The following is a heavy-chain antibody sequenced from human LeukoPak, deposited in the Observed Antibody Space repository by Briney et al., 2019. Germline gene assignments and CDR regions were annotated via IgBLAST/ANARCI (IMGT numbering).Heavy chain of an antibody. D-gene: IGHD3-3*01. J-gene: IGHJ5*02. CDR1: GASITGHY. CDR3: ARHGVYYDFWSGYYPPNWFDP. V-gene: IGHV4-59*08. CDR2: IYYSGTT. Sequence: SETLSLTCTVSGASITGHYWSWIRQPPGKGLEWIGFIYYSGTTNYNPSLKSRVTISVDTSKNQFSLKLSSVTAADTAVYYCARHGVYYDFWSGYYPPNWFDPWGQGTLVTVSS.